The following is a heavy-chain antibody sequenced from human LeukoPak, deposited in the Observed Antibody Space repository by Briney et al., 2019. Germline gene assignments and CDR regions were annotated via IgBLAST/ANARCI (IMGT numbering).Heavy chain of an antibody. D-gene: IGHD2-2*02. Sequence: PGGSLRLSCAASGFTFSSYAMSWVRQAPGKGLEWVSAISSSGGSTYYADSVKGRFTISRDSSKNTLYLQMNSLRAEDTAVYYCAKDIVVVPAAIRAVATIRDYWGQGTLVTVSS. CDR1: GFTFSSYA. V-gene: IGHV3-23*01. CDR2: ISSSGGST. CDR3: AKDIVVVPAAIRAVATIRDY. J-gene: IGHJ4*02.